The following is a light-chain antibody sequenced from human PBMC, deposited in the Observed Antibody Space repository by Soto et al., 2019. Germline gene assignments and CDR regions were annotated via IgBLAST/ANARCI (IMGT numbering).Light chain of an antibody. Sequence: EIVMTQSPSTLSVSPGDRATLSFRASESVTSSLAWYQQKPGQPPRLLIYAASTRATDVPARFSGGGSETEFTLTISSLQSEDFAVYFCQQYNIWPLWKFGQGTKVDI. J-gene: IGKJ1*01. CDR2: AAS. CDR1: ESVTSS. CDR3: QQYNIWPLWK. V-gene: IGKV3-15*01.